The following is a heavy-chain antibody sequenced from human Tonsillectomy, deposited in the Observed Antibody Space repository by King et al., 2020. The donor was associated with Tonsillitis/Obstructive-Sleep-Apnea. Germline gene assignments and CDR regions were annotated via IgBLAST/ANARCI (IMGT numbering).Heavy chain of an antibody. V-gene: IGHV3-73*01. CDR1: VFTFSDSA. Sequence: EVQLVESGGGLVQPGGSLKLSCAASVFTFSDSAIHWVRQASGKGPEWVGRIRDKANTYATEYAASVKGRFTLSRDDSQKTAYLQMNSLKTEDTAVYYCTSPLYSYGSAYQTLDYWGQGTLVTVSS. D-gene: IGHD3-22*01. CDR2: IRDKANTYAT. CDR3: TSPLYSYGSAYQTLDY. J-gene: IGHJ4*02.